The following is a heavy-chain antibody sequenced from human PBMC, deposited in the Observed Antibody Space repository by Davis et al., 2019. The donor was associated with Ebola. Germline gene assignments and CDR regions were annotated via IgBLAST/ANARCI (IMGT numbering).Heavy chain of an antibody. CDR1: GYTFTSYG. CDR2: IIPIFGTT. J-gene: IGHJ4*02. Sequence: SVKVSCKASGYTFTSYGISWVRQAPGQGLEWMGGIIPIFGTTNYAQKFQGRVTITADESTSTAYMELSSLRSEDTAVYYCARDRHGDYGAGDYWGQGTLVTVSS. V-gene: IGHV1-69*13. D-gene: IGHD4-17*01. CDR3: ARDRHGDYGAGDY.